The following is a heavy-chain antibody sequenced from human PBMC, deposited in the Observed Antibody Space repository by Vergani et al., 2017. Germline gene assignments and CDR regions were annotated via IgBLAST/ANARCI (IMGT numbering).Heavy chain of an antibody. CDR1: GFTFSSYA. V-gene: IGHV3-23*01. CDR2: ISGSGGST. Sequence: EVQLLESGGGLVQPGGSLRLSCAASGFTFSSYAMSWVRQAPGKGLEWVSAISGSGGSTYYADSVKGRFTISRDNAKNSLYLQMNSLRAEDTAVYYCARDHSFYDFEYYYGMDVWGQGTTVTVSS. D-gene: IGHD3-3*01. J-gene: IGHJ6*02. CDR3: ARDHSFYDFEYYYGMDV.